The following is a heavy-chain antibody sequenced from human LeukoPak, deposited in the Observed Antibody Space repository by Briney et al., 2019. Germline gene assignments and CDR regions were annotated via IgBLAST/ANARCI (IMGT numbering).Heavy chain of an antibody. CDR1: GFTLRSYA. V-gene: IGHV3-30*04. D-gene: IGHD3-22*01. Sequence: GGSLRLSCAASGFTLRSYAMQWVRQAPGKGLEWVAVISYDGSNKYYADSVKGRFTISRDNSKHTFYLEMNTLRAEDTAVYYCARGDYYESRGYVAAYWGQGTLVTVSS. J-gene: IGHJ4*02. CDR3: ARGDYYESRGYVAAY. CDR2: ISYDGSNK.